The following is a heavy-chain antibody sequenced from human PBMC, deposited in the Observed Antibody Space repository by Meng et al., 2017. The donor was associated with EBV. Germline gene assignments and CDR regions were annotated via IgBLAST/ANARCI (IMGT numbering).Heavy chain of an antibody. Sequence: QVQLVQSGAEVKXPXSSVKVSXKASGGTFSSYAISWVRQAPGQGLEWMGGIIPIFGTANYAQKFQGRVTITADESTSTAYMELSSLRSEDTAVYYCARGRTYYYDSSGYYYKYYFDYWGQGTLVTVSS. J-gene: IGHJ4*02. CDR2: IIPIFGTA. D-gene: IGHD3-22*01. CDR1: GGTFSSYA. V-gene: IGHV1-69*01. CDR3: ARGRTYYYDSSGYYYKYYFDY.